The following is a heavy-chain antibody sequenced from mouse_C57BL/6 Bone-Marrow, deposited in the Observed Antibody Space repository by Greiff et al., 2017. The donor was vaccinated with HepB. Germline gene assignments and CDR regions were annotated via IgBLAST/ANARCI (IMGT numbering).Heavy chain of an antibody. Sequence: QVQLKQPGAELVKPGASVKMSCKASGYTFTSYWITWVKQRPGQGLEWIGDIYPGSGSTNYNEKFKSKATLTVDTSSSTAYMQLSSLTSEDSAVYYCARESDGNYVGTWFAYWGQGTRVTVSA. CDR1: GYTFTSYW. V-gene: IGHV1-55*01. CDR2: IYPGSGST. CDR3: ARESDGNYVGTWFAY. D-gene: IGHD2-1*01. J-gene: IGHJ3*01.